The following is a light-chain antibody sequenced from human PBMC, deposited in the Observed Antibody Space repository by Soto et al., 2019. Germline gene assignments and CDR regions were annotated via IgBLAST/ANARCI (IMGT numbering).Light chain of an antibody. V-gene: IGKV1-5*03. J-gene: IGKJ4*01. CDR3: QQYNSYPLT. CDR1: QSISSW. CDR2: KAS. Sequence: DLQMTQSPSTLSASVGDRVTITCRASQSISSWLAWYQQKPGKAPKLLIYKASSLESGVPSRFSGSGSGTEFTLTISSLQPDAFATYYCQQYNSYPLTFGGGTKVETK.